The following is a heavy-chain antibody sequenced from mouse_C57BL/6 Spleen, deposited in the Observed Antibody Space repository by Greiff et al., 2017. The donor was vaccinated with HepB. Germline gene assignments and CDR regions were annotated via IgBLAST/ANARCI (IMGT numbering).Heavy chain of an antibody. CDR3: ARGDGNYEYYAMDY. Sequence: EVQGVESGGGLVKPGGSLKLSCAASGFTFSDYGMHWVRQAPEKGLEWVAYISSGSSTIYYADKVKGRFTISRDNAKNTLFLQMTSLRSEDTAMYDCARGDGNYEYYAMDYWGQGTSVTVSS. J-gene: IGHJ4*01. V-gene: IGHV5-17*01. CDR2: ISSGSSTI. D-gene: IGHD2-1*01. CDR1: GFTFSDYG.